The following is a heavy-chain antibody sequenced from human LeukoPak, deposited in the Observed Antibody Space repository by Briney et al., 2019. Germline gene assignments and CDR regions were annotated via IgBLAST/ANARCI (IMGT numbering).Heavy chain of an antibody. CDR1: GYRFISYW. J-gene: IGHJ4*02. Sequence: GESLKISCKGSGYRFISYWIGWVRQMPGKGLEWMGIIYPGDSDTRYSPSFQGQVTISADKSISTAYLQWSSLKASDTAMYYCARRKFSRGTYYYDSSGYEFDYWGQGTLVTVSS. D-gene: IGHD3-22*01. V-gene: IGHV5-51*01. CDR3: ARRKFSRGTYYYDSSGYEFDY. CDR2: IYPGDSDT.